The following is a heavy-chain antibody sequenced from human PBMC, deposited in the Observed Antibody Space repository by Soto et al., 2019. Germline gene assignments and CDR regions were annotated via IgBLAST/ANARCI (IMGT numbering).Heavy chain of an antibody. D-gene: IGHD4-4*01. CDR1: GGTFSSYA. Sequence: QVQLVQSGAEVKKPGSSVKVSCKASGGTFSSYAISWVRQAPGQGLEWMGGIIPIFGTANYAQKFQGRVTSTGDESPSTVYMELSSLRAVDRAVYYCARARFYRIYCFVWYFDLWGRGTLVTVSS. CDR2: IIPIFGTA. V-gene: IGHV1-69*12. J-gene: IGHJ2*01. CDR3: ARARFYRIYCFVWYFDL.